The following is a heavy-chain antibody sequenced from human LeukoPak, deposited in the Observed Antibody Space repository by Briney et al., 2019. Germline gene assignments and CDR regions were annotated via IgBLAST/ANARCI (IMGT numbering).Heavy chain of an antibody. V-gene: IGHV3-23*01. Sequence: PGGSLRLSCAASGFTFSTYVVNWVRQAPGKGLEWVSTITGSGGSTYYADSVKGRFTISRDNSKNTLYLQMNSLRAEDTAVYYCAKVGTLYYDFWSGYSYYFDYWGQGTLVTVSS. CDR1: GFTFSTYV. J-gene: IGHJ4*02. CDR2: ITGSGGST. D-gene: IGHD3-3*01. CDR3: AKVGTLYYDFWSGYSYYFDY.